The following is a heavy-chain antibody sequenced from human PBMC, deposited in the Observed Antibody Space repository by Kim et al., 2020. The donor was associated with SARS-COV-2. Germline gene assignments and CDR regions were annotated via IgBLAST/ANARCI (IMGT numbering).Heavy chain of an antibody. D-gene: IGHD2-15*01. Sequence: SFQGQVTISADKSISTAYLQWSSLKASDTAMYYCARSLVAATPEGYYFDYWGQGTLVTVSS. J-gene: IGHJ4*02. V-gene: IGHV5-51*01. CDR3: ARSLVAATPEGYYFDY.